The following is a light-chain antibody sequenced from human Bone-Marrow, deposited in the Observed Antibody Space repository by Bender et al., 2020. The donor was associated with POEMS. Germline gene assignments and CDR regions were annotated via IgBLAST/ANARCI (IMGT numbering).Light chain of an antibody. CDR2: QDS. V-gene: IGLV3-1*01. Sequence: SNELVQPPSVSVSPGQTAIITCSGDKLGDKYACWYQQKPGQSPVMVLYQDSKRPSGIPERFSGSNSGNTATLTISGTQAMDEADYYCQAWGSSAAVVFGGGTKLTVL. CDR3: QAWGSSAAVV. CDR1: KLGDKY. J-gene: IGLJ2*01.